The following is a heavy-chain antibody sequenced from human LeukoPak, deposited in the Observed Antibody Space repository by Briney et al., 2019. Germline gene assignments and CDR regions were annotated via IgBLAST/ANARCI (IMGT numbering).Heavy chain of an antibody. CDR1: GFTFSAYA. CDR3: VKITSVTGGDC. Sequence: PGGSLRPSCSASGFTFSAYAMYWVRQAPGKGLEYVSGIGNNGGSSFYADSVKGRFTISRDNSKNTLYLQMSSLRAEDTAVYYCVKITSVTGGDCWGQGTRLTVSS. CDR2: IGNNGGSS. D-gene: IGHD1-1*01. J-gene: IGHJ4*02. V-gene: IGHV3-64D*09.